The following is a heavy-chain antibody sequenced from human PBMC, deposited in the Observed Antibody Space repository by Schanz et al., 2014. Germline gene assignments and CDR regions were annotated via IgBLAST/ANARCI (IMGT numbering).Heavy chain of an antibody. Sequence: EVQLAESGGGLIQPGGSLRLSCVVSGFSVSNTYMHWVRQPPGKGLEWVSVINSAGTTYYADSVKGRFTISRDNTKNSVFLQMSSLRVEDTGLYFCARDPVEGAPTPYYFDSWGPGTLVTVS. D-gene: IGHD1-26*01. CDR2: INSAGTT. CDR1: GFSVSNTY. V-gene: IGHV3-53*01. CDR3: ARDPVEGAPTPYYFDS. J-gene: IGHJ4*02.